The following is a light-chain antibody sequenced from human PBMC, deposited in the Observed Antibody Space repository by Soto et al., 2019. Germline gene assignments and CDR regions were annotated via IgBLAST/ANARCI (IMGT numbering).Light chain of an antibody. CDR1: STDIGRYNY. Sequence: QSVLTQPASVSGSPGQSITISCTGTSTDIGRYNYVSWYQQHPGKAPKLMIYDVSNRPSGVSNRFSGSKSGNTASLTISGLQAEDEADYCCSSYTSSSTYVFGTGTKVTVL. CDR3: SSYTSSSTYV. J-gene: IGLJ1*01. V-gene: IGLV2-14*03. CDR2: DVS.